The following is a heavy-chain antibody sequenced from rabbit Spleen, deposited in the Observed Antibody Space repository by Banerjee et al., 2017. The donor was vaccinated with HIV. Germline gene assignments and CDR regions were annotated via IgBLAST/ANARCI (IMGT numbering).Heavy chain of an antibody. J-gene: IGHJ6*01. D-gene: IGHD2-1*01. CDR3: ARSTYGYDDYGDLYYAAMDL. CDR2: IAGSSSGFT. Sequence: QEQLVESGGGLVQPGGSLKLSCTVSGFDISKYGVTWVRQAPGKGLEWISCIAGSSSGFTYSATWAKGRFTCSKTSSTTVTLQMTSLTVADTATYFCARSTYGYDDYGDLYYAAMDLWGPGTLVTVS. V-gene: IGHV1S45*01. CDR1: GFDISKYG.